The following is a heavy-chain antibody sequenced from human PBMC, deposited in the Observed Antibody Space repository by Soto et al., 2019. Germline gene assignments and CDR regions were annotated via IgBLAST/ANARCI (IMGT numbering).Heavy chain of an antibody. J-gene: IGHJ4*02. V-gene: IGHV3-21*04. CDR3: ARQIYDPDTGPNFQYYFDS. CDR2: ISSNSAYI. Sequence: GGSLRLSCAASGFTFRSFTMHCVRQAPGKGLEWVSTISSNSAYIYYSPSFRGHVTISVTKSITTVFLQLSSLRASDTAMYYSARQIYDPDTGPNFQYYFDSWGQGTPVTVSS. D-gene: IGHD5-18*01. CDR1: GFTFRSFT.